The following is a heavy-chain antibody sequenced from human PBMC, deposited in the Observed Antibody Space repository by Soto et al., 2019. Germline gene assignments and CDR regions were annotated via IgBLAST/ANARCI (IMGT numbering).Heavy chain of an antibody. CDR1: GGSISSGGYY. D-gene: IGHD2-15*01. Sequence: SETPSLTCTVSGGSISSGGYYWSWIRQHPGKGLEWIGYIYYSGSTYYNPSLKSRVTISVDTSKNQFSLKLSSVTAADTAVYYCARSRYCSGGSCYGECWGYYYRGGWCRGTTVTVSS. CDR3: ARSRYCSGGSCYGECWGYYYRGG. CDR2: IYYSGST. J-gene: IGHJ6*03. V-gene: IGHV4-31*03.